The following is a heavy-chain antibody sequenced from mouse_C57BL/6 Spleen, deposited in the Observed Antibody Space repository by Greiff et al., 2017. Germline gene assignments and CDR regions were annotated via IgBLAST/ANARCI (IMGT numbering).Heavy chain of an antibody. CDR3: ARGGYYKYYFDY. D-gene: IGHD2-3*01. J-gene: IGHJ2*01. CDR2: IYPGDGDT. CDR1: GYAFSSSW. V-gene: IGHV1-82*01. Sequence: QVTLKESGPELVKPGASVKISCKASGYAFSSSWMNWVKQRPGKGLEWIGRIYPGDGDTNYNGKFKGKATLTADKSSSTAYMQLSSLTSEDSAVYFCARGGYYKYYFDYWGQGTTLTVSS.